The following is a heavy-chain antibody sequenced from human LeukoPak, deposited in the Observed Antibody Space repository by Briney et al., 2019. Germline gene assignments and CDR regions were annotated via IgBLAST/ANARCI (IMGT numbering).Heavy chain of an antibody. D-gene: IGHD3/OR15-3a*01. CDR1: GGSISSYY. CDR2: IYYSGST. Sequence: SETLSLTCTVSGGSISSYYWSWIRQPPGKGLEWIGYIYYSGSTNYNPSLKSRVTISVDTSKNQFSLKLSSVTAADTAVYYCARDFWTGSNWLDPWGQGTLVTVSS. J-gene: IGHJ5*02. CDR3: ARDFWTGSNWLDP. V-gene: IGHV4-59*13.